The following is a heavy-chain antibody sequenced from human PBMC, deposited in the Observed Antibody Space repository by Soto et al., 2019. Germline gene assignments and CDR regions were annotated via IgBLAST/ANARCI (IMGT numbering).Heavy chain of an antibody. CDR3: AKGKGVGATPDGANC. V-gene: IGHV3-23*01. D-gene: IGHD1-26*01. CDR2: IRSDGDTT. Sequence: EVQVLESGGGLVQPGGSLRLSCAASGFTFSRYGMNWVRQAPGKGLEWVSGIRSDGDTTYNTDSVKGRFTVSRDTSKRMVYPQMNRRRAEDTAIYYCAKGKGVGATPDGANCWGQGTLVTVSS. CDR1: GFTFSRYG. J-gene: IGHJ4*02.